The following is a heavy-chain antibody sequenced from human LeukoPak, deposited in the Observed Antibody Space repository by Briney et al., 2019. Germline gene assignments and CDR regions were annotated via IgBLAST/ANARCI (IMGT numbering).Heavy chain of an antibody. V-gene: IGHV3-30*01. CDR2: ISYDGSNE. CDR1: GFTLSSYA. Sequence: GRSLRLSCAASGFTLSSYAMHWVRQAPGKGLEWGAIISYDGSNEHYADSVKGRFTISRDNSKNTLYLQMNSLRAEDTAIYYCTRGRGSYSLDYWGRGTLVTVSP. D-gene: IGHD1-26*01. J-gene: IGHJ4*02. CDR3: TRGRGSYSLDY.